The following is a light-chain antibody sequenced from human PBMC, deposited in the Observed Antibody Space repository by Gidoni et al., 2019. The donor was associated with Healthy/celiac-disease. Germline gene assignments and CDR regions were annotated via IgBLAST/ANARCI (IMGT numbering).Light chain of an antibody. Sequence: YELTTSPTVSVSPGQTASITCYGDKLGDKYACWYQQTPGQSPLLVIYHGSKRPSWIPERFSGSNSGNTATLTISLTQAMDEAAYYCQAWDSSTVVFGGGTKLTVL. CDR2: HGS. CDR1: KLGDKY. J-gene: IGLJ2*01. CDR3: QAWDSSTVV. V-gene: IGLV3-1*01.